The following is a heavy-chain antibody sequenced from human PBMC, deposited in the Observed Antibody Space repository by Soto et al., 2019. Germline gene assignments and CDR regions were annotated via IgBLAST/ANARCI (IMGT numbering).Heavy chain of an antibody. D-gene: IGHD6-19*01. CDR2: INAGNGNT. CDR1: GYTFTSYA. J-gene: IGHJ6*02. V-gene: IGHV1-3*01. CDR3: ARDQQWLAENCGMDG. Sequence: QVQLVQSGAEVKKPGASVKVSCKASGYTFTSYAMHWVRQAPGQRLEWMGWINAGNGNTKYSQKFQGRVTITRDTSASTASMELSRLRSEDTAVYYCARDQQWLAENCGMDGWGQGTTVTVSS.